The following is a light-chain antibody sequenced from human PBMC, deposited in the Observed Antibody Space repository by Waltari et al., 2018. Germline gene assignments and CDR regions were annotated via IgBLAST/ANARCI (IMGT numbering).Light chain of an antibody. CDR3: QQSYSTPQT. J-gene: IGKJ2*01. CDR2: DAS. Sequence: DIQMTQSPSTLSASVGDRVTITCRASQSISDWLAWYQQKPGKAPKLLIYDASTLESGVPSRFSGSGSGTEFTLTISSLQPEDFATYYCQQSYSTPQTFGQGTKLEIK. V-gene: IGKV1-5*01. CDR1: QSISDW.